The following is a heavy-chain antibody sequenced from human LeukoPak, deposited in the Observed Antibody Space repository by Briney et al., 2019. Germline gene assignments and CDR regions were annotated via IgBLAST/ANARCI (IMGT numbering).Heavy chain of an antibody. CDR2: INPNSGGT. V-gene: IGHV1-2*02. J-gene: IGHJ5*02. CDR1: GYTFTGYY. Sequence: GASVKVSCKASGYTFTGYYMHWVRQAPGQGLEWMGWINPNSGGTSYAQKFQGRVTMTRNTSINTAYMELSSLRSEDTAVYYCARAAVATRRGSWFDPWGQGTLVTVSS. CDR3: ARAAVATRRGSWFDP. D-gene: IGHD5-12*01.